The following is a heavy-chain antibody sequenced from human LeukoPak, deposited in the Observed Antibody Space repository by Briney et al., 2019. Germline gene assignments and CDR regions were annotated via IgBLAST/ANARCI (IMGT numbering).Heavy chain of an antibody. J-gene: IGHJ6*02. Sequence: SETLSLTCTVSGGSISSSSYYWGWIRQPPGKGLEWIGSIYYSGITYYNPSLKSRVTISVDTSRNQFSLKLSSGTAADTAVYYCARECSSEGYYYGMDVWGQGTTVTVSS. V-gene: IGHV4-39*02. CDR1: GGSISSSSYY. D-gene: IGHD6-19*01. CDR2: IYYSGIT. CDR3: ARECSSEGYYYGMDV.